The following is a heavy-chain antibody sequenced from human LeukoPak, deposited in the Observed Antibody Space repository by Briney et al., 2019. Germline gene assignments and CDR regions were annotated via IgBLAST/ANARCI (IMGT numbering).Heavy chain of an antibody. V-gene: IGHV3-66*01. CDR2: IYSDGST. CDR3: ARDPRGSGSYDY. CDR1: GFTVSNKY. D-gene: IGHD3-10*01. J-gene: IGHJ4*02. Sequence: GGSLRLSCAASGFTVSNKYMSWVRQAPGKGLEWVSLIYSDGSTYYADSVRGRFTISRDNSKNTLYLQMNSLRAEDTAVYYCARDPRGSGSYDYWGQGTLVTVSS.